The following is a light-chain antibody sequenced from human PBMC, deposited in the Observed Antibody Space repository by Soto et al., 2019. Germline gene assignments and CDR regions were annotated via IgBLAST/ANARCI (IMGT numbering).Light chain of an antibody. CDR2: GAS. J-gene: IGKJ1*01. CDR3: QQYETSPRT. V-gene: IGKV3-20*01. CDR1: QSVSSNF. Sequence: EIVLTQSPGTLSLSPGERTTLSCRASQSVSSNFLDWYQQKPGQAPRLLIYGASSRATGIPDRFSGSGSGTDFTLTIRRLEPEDFAVYYCQQYETSPRTFGQGTKVEI.